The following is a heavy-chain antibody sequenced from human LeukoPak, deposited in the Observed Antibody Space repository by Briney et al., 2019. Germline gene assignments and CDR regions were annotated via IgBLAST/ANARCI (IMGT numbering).Heavy chain of an antibody. J-gene: IGHJ4*02. CDR1: GGSISSYY. CDR3: ARRARGYSSGRPTYYFDY. CDR2: IYYSGRT. Sequence: SETLSLTCTVSGGSISSYYWSWIRQPPGKGLEWIGYIYYSGRTNYNPSLKSRVTISVDTSKNQFSLKLSSVTAADTAVYYCARRARGYSSGRPTYYFDYWGQGTLVTVSS. V-gene: IGHV4-59*01. D-gene: IGHD6-19*01.